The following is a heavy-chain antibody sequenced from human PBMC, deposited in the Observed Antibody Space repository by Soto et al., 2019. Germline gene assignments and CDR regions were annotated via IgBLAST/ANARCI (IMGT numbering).Heavy chain of an antibody. V-gene: IGHV4-59*01. CDR3: ARERGGSYVDY. CDR1: GGSISGSY. Sequence: PSETLSLTCTVSGGSISGSYWSWIRQTPGKVLEWVGYIHYSGSTNYNPSLKSRVTISVDTSKNQFSLKLTSMTAADTAVYYCARERGGSYVDYWGQGTLVTVSS. CDR2: IHYSGST. J-gene: IGHJ4*02. D-gene: IGHD1-26*01.